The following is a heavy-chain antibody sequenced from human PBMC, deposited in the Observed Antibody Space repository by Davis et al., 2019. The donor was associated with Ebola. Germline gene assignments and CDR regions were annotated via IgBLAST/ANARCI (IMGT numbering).Heavy chain of an antibody. Sequence: ASVKVSCKASGYTFTGYYIHWVRQAPGQSLEWMGWINVGNGNTKYSQKFQGRVTITRVTSASTAYMELSSLTSQDTSVYYCAREGGGYGYFDYWGQGTLVTVSS. D-gene: IGHD3-22*01. CDR1: GYTFTGYY. CDR3: AREGGGYGYFDY. J-gene: IGHJ4*02. V-gene: IGHV1-3*01. CDR2: INVGNGNT.